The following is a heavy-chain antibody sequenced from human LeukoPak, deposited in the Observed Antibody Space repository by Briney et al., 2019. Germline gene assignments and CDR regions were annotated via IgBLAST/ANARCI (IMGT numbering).Heavy chain of an antibody. CDR2: IRYDGSNK. J-gene: IGHJ4*02. D-gene: IGHD3-3*01. CDR1: GFTFSSYG. Sequence: GGSLRLSCAASGFTFSSYGMHWVRQAPGKGLEWVAFIRYDGSNKYYADSVKGRFTISRDNSKNTLYLQMNSLRAEDTAVYYCAKAVKIFGVVSSPWLWGQGTLVTVSS. V-gene: IGHV3-30*02. CDR3: AKAVKIFGVVSSPWL.